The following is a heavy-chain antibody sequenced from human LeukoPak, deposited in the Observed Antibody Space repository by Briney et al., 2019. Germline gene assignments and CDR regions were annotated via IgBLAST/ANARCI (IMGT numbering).Heavy chain of an antibody. CDR1: GGSISSYY. CDR3: ARLVVVAATLGYYYYYYMDV. D-gene: IGHD2-15*01. Sequence: PSETLSLTCTVSGGSISSYYWSWIWQPPGKGLEWIGYIYYSGSTNYNPSLKSRVTISVDTSKNQFSLKLSSVTAADTAVYYCARLVVVAATLGYYYYYYMDVWGKGTTVTVSS. V-gene: IGHV4-59*01. J-gene: IGHJ6*03. CDR2: IYYSGST.